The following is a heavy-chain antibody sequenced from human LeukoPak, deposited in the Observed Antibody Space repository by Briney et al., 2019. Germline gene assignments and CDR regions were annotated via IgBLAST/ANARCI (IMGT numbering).Heavy chain of an antibody. Sequence: GGSLRLSCAASGFTFTCCTMNWVRQAPAKGREGGAGISGSDGSTYYADSVRGRFTISRDISKSTLYLQMNSLRAEDTAVYYCAKGLHPWGQGTLVTVSS. V-gene: IGHV3-23*01. J-gene: IGHJ5*02. CDR2: ISGSDGST. CDR3: AKGLHP. CDR1: GFTFTCCT.